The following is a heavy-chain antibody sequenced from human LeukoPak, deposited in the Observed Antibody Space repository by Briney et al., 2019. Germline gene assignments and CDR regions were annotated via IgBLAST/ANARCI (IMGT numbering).Heavy chain of an antibody. V-gene: IGHV4-34*01. J-gene: IGHJ6*03. CDR3: ARVGDYVDCYYYYYYMDV. CDR2: INHSGST. D-gene: IGHD4-17*01. Sequence: SETLSLTCAVYGGSFSGYYWSWIRQPPGKGLEWIGGINHSGSTNYSPSLKSRVTISVDTSKNQFSLKLSSVTAADTAVYYCARVGDYVDCYYYYYYMDVWGKGTTVTVSS. CDR1: GGSFSGYY.